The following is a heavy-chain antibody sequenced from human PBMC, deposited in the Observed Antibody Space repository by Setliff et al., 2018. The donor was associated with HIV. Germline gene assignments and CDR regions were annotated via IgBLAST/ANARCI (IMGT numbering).Heavy chain of an antibody. CDR3: ARGSVESYYYYYMDV. D-gene: IGHD2-15*01. V-gene: IGHV1-69*05. CDR2: IVPILNTG. CDR1: GGTFRSHE. Sequence: GASVKVSCKASGGTFRSHEISWVRQAPGQGLEWMGGIVPILNTGNYAPKFQGRVTITTDESTSTAYMELSSLRSEDTAVYYCARGSVESYYYYYMDVWGKGTTVTVS. J-gene: IGHJ6*03.